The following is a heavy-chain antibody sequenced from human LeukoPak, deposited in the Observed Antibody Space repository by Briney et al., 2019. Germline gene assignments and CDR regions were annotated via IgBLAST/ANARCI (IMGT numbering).Heavy chain of an antibody. CDR2: INPHNGGT. CDR3: ASEAASFVTSFGYIDV. CDR1: GYTFIDNY. V-gene: IGHV1-2*02. D-gene: IGHD2-15*01. J-gene: IGHJ6*03. Sequence: ASVKVSCKASGYTFIDNYIHWVRQAPGQGLEWMGWINPHNGGTKYALKLQGRVTMTSDRSTTTVYMEVTRVGSDVTAVFYCASEAASFVTSFGYIDVWGKGTTVTVSS.